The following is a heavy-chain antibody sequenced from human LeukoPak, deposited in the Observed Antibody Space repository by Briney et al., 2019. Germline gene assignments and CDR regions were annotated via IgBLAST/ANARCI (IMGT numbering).Heavy chain of an antibody. CDR3: ARVMAASVWRSYGSYYYYYYMDV. Sequence: GGSLRLSCAASGFTFNNYWMGWVRQAPGKGLEWVANIKEDGSEKNYVDSVKGRFTISRDNAENSLYLQMSSLRAADTAVYYCARVMAASVWRSYGSYYYYYYMDVWGKGTTVTVSS. CDR2: IKEDGSEK. V-gene: IGHV3-7*01. D-gene: IGHD3-16*01. J-gene: IGHJ6*03. CDR1: GFTFNNYW.